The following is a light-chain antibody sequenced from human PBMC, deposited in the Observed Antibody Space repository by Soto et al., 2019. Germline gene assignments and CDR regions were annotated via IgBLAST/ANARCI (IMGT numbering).Light chain of an antibody. V-gene: IGLV1-44*01. CDR1: SSNVGGNP. CDR2: TNT. J-gene: IGLJ1*01. Sequence: QSVLTQPPSASGTPGQRVTISCSGSSSNVGGNPVNWYQHVPTTAPKLLIYTNTQRPSGVPDRFSGSKSGTSASLAISGLQSEDEGDYYCASWDDSLNGPVFGTGTKLTVL. CDR3: ASWDDSLNGPV.